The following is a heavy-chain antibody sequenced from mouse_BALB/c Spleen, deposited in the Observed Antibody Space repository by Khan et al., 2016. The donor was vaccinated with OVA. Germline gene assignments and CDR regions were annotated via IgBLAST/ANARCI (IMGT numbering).Heavy chain of an antibody. CDR3: APAGTGDYFDY. V-gene: IGHV14-3*02. Sequence: VQLKESGAELVKPGASVKLSCTASGFNIKDTRMHWVKQRPEQGLEWIGRIDPANDNSKYDPRFQGKATITADTSSNTAYLHLSSLTSEDTAVYYCAPAGTGDYFDYWGQGTTLPVSS. CDR1: GFNIKDTR. J-gene: IGHJ2*01. CDR2: IDPANDNS. D-gene: IGHD4-1*01.